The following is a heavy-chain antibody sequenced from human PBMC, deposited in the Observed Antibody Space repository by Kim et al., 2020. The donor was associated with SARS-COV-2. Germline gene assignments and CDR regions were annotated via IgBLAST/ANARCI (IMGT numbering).Heavy chain of an antibody. CDR2: IHYSGTT. J-gene: IGHJ3*02. D-gene: IGHD3-3*01. V-gene: IGHV4-39*01. CDR3: ARHDWRGSDGFDI. CDR1: GGSISNDNTF. Sequence: SETLSLTCSVSGGSISNDNTFWGWIRQPPGKGLEWIGSIHYSGTTYCNPSLKSRLTISVDTSKNQFSLKLTSVTAADTAVFYCARHDWRGSDGFDIWVQG.